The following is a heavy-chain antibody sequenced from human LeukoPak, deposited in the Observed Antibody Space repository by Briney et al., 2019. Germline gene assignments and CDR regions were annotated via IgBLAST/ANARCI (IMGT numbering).Heavy chain of an antibody. V-gene: IGHV4-59*08. CDR1: GGSMRTYY. CDR3: ARLKWFGEITSYYFDY. D-gene: IGHD3-10*01. Sequence: SETLCLTCTVSGGSMRTYYWSWIRQPPGKGLEWIGYSFYSGSTSYSPSLKSRVTISVDTSKNQFSLRLTSVTAADTAVYYCARLKWFGEITSYYFDYWGQGTLVTVSS. J-gene: IGHJ4*02. CDR2: SFYSGST.